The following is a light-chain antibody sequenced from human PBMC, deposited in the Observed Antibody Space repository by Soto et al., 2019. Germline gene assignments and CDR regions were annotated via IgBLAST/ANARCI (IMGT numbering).Light chain of an antibody. CDR3: RQYNGYSTWT. Sequence: DIQMTQSPSTLSASEGERATITCRASQSINNWLAWYQQKPGQAPQILIYDASTLNSGVPARFSGSGSGTEFTLTISRLQPDDFATYYCRQYNGYSTWTFGQGTKVDIK. CDR2: DAS. CDR1: QSINNW. V-gene: IGKV1-5*01. J-gene: IGKJ1*01.